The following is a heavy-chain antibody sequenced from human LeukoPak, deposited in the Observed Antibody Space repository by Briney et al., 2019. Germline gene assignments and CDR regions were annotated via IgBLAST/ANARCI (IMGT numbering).Heavy chain of an antibody. CDR3: ARAGRDGYKLSYYYYMDV. J-gene: IGHJ6*03. CDR2: INPNSGGT. CDR1: GYTFTGYY. V-gene: IGHV1-2*02. D-gene: IGHD5-24*01. Sequence: ASVKVSCKASGYTFTGYYMHWVRQAPGQGLEWMGWINPNSGGTNYAQKFQGRVTMTRDTSISTAYMALSRLRSDDTAVYYCARAGRDGYKLSYYYYMDVWGKGTTVTVSS.